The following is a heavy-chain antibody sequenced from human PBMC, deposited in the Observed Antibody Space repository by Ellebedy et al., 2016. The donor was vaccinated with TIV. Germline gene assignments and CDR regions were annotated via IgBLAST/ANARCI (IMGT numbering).Heavy chain of an antibody. V-gene: IGHV4-30-4*01. CDR1: GGSISSGDYS. CDR3: ARAPSGSYYETPYSPELAWFDP. Sequence: MPSETLSLTCTVSGGSISSGDYSWSWIRQPPGKGLEWIGYIYYSGSTYYNPSLKSRVTISVDTSKNQFSLKLSSVTAADTAVYYCARAPSGSYYETPYSPELAWFDPWGQGTLVTVSS. CDR2: IYYSGST. J-gene: IGHJ5*02. D-gene: IGHD3-10*01.